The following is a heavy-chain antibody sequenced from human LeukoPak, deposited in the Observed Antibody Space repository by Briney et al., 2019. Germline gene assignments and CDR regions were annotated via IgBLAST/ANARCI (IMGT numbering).Heavy chain of an antibody. J-gene: IGHJ5*02. CDR1: GGSFSGYY. D-gene: IGHD3-16*02. V-gene: IGHV4-34*01. CDR2: INHSGST. CDR3: ARATVWGSYRSIPGRWFDP. Sequence: SETLSLTCAVYGGSFSGYYLSWIRQPPGKGLEWIGEINHSGSTNYNPSLKSRVTISVDTSKNQFSLKLSSVTAADPAVYYCARATVWGSYRSIPGRWFDPWGQGTLVTVSS.